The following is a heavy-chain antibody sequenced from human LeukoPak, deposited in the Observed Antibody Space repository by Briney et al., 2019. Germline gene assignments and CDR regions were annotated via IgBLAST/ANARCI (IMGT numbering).Heavy chain of an antibody. V-gene: IGHV4-61*02. Sequence: SETLSLTCTVSGGSISNGSYDWSWIRQPAGKGLEWIGRVYTNGSTNYNPSLKSLVTISVDTSKNQFSLRLTSVTAADTAVYYCARVPITYYDFWSGSRGWFDPWGQGTLVTVSS. CDR1: GGSISNGSYD. J-gene: IGHJ5*02. CDR2: VYTNGST. CDR3: ARVPITYYDFWSGSRGWFDP. D-gene: IGHD3-3*01.